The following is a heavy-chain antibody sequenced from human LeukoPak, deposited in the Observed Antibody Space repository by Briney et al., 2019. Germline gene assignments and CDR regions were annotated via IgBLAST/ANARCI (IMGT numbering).Heavy chain of an antibody. J-gene: IGHJ4*02. Sequence: SQTLSLTCAVSGGSISSGGYSWSWIRQPPGKGLEWIGYIYHSGSTYYNPSLKSRVTISVDRSKNQFSLKLSSVTAADTAVYYCARAPLYYYDSSGHTRGYFDYWGQGTLVTVSS. CDR3: ARAPLYYYDSSGHTRGYFDY. D-gene: IGHD3-22*01. CDR2: IYHSGST. CDR1: GGSISSGGYS. V-gene: IGHV4-30-2*01.